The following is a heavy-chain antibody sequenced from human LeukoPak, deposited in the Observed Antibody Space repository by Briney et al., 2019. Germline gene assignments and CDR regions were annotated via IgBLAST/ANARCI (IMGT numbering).Heavy chain of an antibody. CDR2: IYYSGST. Sequence: SETLSLTCTVSGGSISSSSYYWGWIRQPPGKGLEWIVSIYYSGSTYYNPSLKSRVTISVDTSKNQFSLKLSSVTAADTAVYYCAGSYYYGLGSYGSWGQGTLVTVSS. CDR1: GGSISSSSYY. D-gene: IGHD3-10*01. J-gene: IGHJ5*02. V-gene: IGHV4-39*07. CDR3: AGSYYYGLGSYGS.